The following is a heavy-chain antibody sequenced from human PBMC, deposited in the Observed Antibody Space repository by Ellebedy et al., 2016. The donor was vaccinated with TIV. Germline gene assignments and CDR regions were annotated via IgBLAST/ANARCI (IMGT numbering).Heavy chain of an antibody. Sequence: SQTLSLTCAISGDSVSSNAVAWHWIRQSPSRGLEWLGRTYYRSKWYNEYAVSVKSRITIKSDTSKNQFSLQLISMTPDDTAVYYCARAGSSSGWYGNWFDPWGQGTLVTVSS. CDR2: TYYRSKWYN. J-gene: IGHJ5*02. CDR3: ARAGSSSGWYGNWFDP. V-gene: IGHV6-1*01. CDR1: GDSVSSNAVA. D-gene: IGHD6-19*01.